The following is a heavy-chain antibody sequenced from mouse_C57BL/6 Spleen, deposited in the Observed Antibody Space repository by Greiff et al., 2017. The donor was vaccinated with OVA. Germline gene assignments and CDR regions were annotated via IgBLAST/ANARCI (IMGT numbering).Heavy chain of an antibody. CDR2: IDPNSGGT. CDR3: ARFGGDGYYPYYFDY. Sequence: VKLKQPGAELVKPGASVKLSCKASGYTFTSYWMHWVKQRPGRGLEWIGRIDPNSGGTKYNEKFKSKATLTVDKPSSTAYMQLSSLTSEDSAVYYCARFGGDGYYPYYFDYWGQGTTLTVSS. J-gene: IGHJ2*01. CDR1: GYTFTSYW. D-gene: IGHD2-3*01. V-gene: IGHV1-72*01.